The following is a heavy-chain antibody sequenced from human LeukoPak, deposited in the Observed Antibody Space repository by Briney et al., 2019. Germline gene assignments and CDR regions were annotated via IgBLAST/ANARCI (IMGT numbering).Heavy chain of an antibody. D-gene: IGHD3-10*01. V-gene: IGHV4-31*03. Sequence: SQTLSLTCTVSDGSISSGGYYWSWIRQHPGEGLEWIGYIYYSGSTYYNPSLKSRVTISVDTSKNQFSLKLSSVTAADTAVYYCARRTMVRGVGYYFDYWGQGTLVTVSS. CDR3: ARRTMVRGVGYYFDY. CDR1: DGSISSGGYY. CDR2: IYYSGST. J-gene: IGHJ4*02.